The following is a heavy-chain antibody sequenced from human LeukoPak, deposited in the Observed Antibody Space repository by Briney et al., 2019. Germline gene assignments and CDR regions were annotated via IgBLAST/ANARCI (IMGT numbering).Heavy chain of an antibody. Sequence: ASVKVSCKASGYTFTSYYMHWVRQAPGQGLEWMGIINPSGGSTSYAQKFQGRVTMTRDTSTSTVYMELSSLRSEDTAVYYCARTPLYRVGAYYYYYYMDVWGKGTTVTVSS. CDR2: INPSGGST. CDR3: ARTPLYRVGAYYYYYYMDV. V-gene: IGHV1-46*01. D-gene: IGHD3-16*01. CDR1: GYTFTSYY. J-gene: IGHJ6*03.